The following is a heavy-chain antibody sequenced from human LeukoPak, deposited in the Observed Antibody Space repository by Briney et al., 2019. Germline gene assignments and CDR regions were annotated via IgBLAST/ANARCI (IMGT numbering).Heavy chain of an antibody. Sequence: ASVKVSCKASGYTFTGYYMHWVRQAPGQGLEWMGIINPSGGSTSYAQKFQGRVTMTRDMSTSTVYMELSSLRSEDTAVYYCARDRNPSGPRSVYAFDIWGQGTMVTVSS. D-gene: IGHD1-14*01. CDR2: INPSGGST. V-gene: IGHV1-46*01. CDR1: GYTFTGYY. CDR3: ARDRNPSGPRSVYAFDI. J-gene: IGHJ3*02.